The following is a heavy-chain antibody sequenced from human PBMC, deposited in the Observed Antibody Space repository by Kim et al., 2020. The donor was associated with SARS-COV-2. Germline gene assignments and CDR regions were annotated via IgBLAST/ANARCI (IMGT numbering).Heavy chain of an antibody. CDR1: GFTFSSYS. V-gene: IGHV3-21*01. J-gene: IGHJ4*02. CDR2: ISSSSSYI. Sequence: GGSLRLSCAASGFTFSSYSMNWVRQAPGKGLEWVSSISSSSSYIYYADSVKGRFTISRDNAKNSLYLQMNSLRAEDTAVYYCARGLSIVGAPTGVDYWGQGTLVTVSS. CDR3: ARGLSIVGAPTGVDY. D-gene: IGHD1-26*01.